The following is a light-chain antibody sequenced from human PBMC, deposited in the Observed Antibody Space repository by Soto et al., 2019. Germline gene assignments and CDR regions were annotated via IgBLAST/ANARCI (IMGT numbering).Light chain of an antibody. CDR2: EVV. CDR3: KSYSGSNTYV. J-gene: IGLJ1*01. CDR1: KNDIGVYDF. V-gene: IGLV2-8*01. Sequence: QSVLTQSPSASGSPGQSVTISCTGTKNDIGVYDFVSWYQHHPGKAPRLIIYEVVQRPSGVPDRFSGSKSGNTASLTVSGLKAADEADYFCKSYSGSNTYVLGSGTKV.